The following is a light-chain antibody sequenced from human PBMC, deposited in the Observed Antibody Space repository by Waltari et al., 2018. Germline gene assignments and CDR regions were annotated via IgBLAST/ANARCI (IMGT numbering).Light chain of an antibody. CDR1: QDINRW. CDR2: EAS. Sequence: DIQMTQSPSSLSASVGDRVTITCRASQDINRWLAWFQQKPGKAPKLLIYEASTLQSGVPSRFSGSGSGTDFTLTISSLQPEDFATYYCQQYNSVPFTFGPGTKLDI. CDR3: QQYNSVPFT. J-gene: IGKJ3*01. V-gene: IGKV1-12*01.